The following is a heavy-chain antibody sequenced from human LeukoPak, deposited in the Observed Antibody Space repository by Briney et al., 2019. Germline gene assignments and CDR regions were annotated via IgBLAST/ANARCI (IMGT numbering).Heavy chain of an antibody. Sequence: GGSLRLSCTASGFTFGDYAMSWVRQAPGKGLEWVGFIRSKAYGGTTEYAASVKGRFTISRDDSKSIAYLQMNSLKTEDTAVYYCTRAIVWVGSGHAFDIWGQGTMVTVSS. J-gene: IGHJ3*02. CDR3: TRAIVWVGSGHAFDI. V-gene: IGHV3-49*04. CDR2: IRSKAYGGTT. CDR1: GFTFGDYA. D-gene: IGHD3-3*01.